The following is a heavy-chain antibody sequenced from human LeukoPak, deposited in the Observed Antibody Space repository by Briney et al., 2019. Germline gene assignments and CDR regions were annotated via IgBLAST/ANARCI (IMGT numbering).Heavy chain of an antibody. CDR3: ARRGGVSYGPDDY. D-gene: IGHD5-18*01. V-gene: IGHV3-21*01. Sequence: GGSLRLSCAASGFTFSSYSMNWVRQAPGKGLEWVSSISSSSSYIYYADSVKGRFTISRDNAKNSLYLQMNSLRAEDTAVYYCARRGGVSYGPDDYWGQGTLVTVSS. CDR2: ISSSSSYI. CDR1: GFTFSSYS. J-gene: IGHJ4*02.